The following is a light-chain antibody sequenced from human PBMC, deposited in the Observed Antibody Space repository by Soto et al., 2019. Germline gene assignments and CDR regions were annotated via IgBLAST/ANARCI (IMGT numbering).Light chain of an antibody. CDR2: EVS. CDR1: SSDVGTYKY. V-gene: IGLV2-14*01. CDR3: GSYTSRSTPL. Sequence: QSALTQPASVSGSPGQSITISCTGTSSDVGTYKYVSWYQQHPGKAPKLMIYEVSNRPSGVSNRFSGSKSGNTASLTISGFQAVDEAYYYCGSYTSRSTPLFGGGTKVTVL. J-gene: IGLJ2*01.